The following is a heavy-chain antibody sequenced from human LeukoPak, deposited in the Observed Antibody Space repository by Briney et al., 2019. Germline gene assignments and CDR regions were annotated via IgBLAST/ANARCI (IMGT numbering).Heavy chain of an antibody. CDR1: GFTFTNYG. CDR2: IRSDESKN. J-gene: IGHJ6*02. D-gene: IGHD3-10*01. Sequence: PGGSLRLSCVASGFTFTNYGMHWVRQAPGKGLEWGAFIRSDESKNYYGDSVRGRFTISRDTSKNTLYLQMNTLRPEDTAVYYCTKASGRNLYGMDVWGQGTTVIVSS. CDR3: TKASGRNLYGMDV. V-gene: IGHV3-30*02.